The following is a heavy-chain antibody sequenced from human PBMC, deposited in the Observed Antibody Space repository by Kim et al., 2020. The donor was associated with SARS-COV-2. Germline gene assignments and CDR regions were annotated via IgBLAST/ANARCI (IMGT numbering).Heavy chain of an antibody. V-gene: IGHV1-18*01. Sequence: ASVKVSCKASGYTFTSYGISWVRQAPAQGLEWMGWISAYNGNTNYAQKLQGRVTMTTDTSTSTAYMELRSLRSDDTAVYYCARANVKLPRVGAFDIWGQGTMVTVSS. D-gene: IGHD2-15*01. CDR1: GYTFTSYG. CDR2: ISAYNGNT. J-gene: IGHJ3*02. CDR3: ARANVKLPRVGAFDI.